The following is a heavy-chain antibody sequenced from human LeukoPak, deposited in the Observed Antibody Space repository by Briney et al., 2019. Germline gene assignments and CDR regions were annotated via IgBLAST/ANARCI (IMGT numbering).Heavy chain of an antibody. CDR1: GFTFSSYA. D-gene: IGHD4-17*01. V-gene: IGHV3-23*01. CDR3: AKAQSGYSDLEY. CDR2: ISGSGGTA. J-gene: IGHJ4*02. Sequence: GGSLRLSCAASGFTFSSYAMSWVRQAPGKGLEWVSVISGSGGTAHYADSVKGRFTISRDNSKNTLYMQMNSLRAEDTAVYYCAKAQSGYSDLEYWGQGTLVTVSS.